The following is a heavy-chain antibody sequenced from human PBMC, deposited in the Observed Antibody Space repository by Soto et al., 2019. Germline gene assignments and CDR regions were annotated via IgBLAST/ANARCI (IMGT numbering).Heavy chain of an antibody. CDR1: GGTFSSYS. D-gene: IGHD3-22*01. V-gene: IGHV1-69*13. CDR3: AGDYTMTNLYGMDV. CDR2: IFPVFGTA. Sequence: SVKVSCKASGGTFSSYSINWVRQAPGQGLEWMGGIFPVFGTANYAQKFQGRVTITADESTTAAYMELSGLRSDDTAVYYCAGDYTMTNLYGMDVWGQGTTVTVSS. J-gene: IGHJ6*02.